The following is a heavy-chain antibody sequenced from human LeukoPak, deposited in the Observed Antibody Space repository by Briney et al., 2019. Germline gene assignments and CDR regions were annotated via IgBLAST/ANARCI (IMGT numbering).Heavy chain of an antibody. CDR2: IIPILGIA. CDR1: GGTFSSYA. J-gene: IGHJ5*02. V-gene: IGHV1-69*04. CDR3: ARGSGYSYGPENWFDP. Sequence: ASVKVSCKASGGTFSSYAISWVRQAPGQGLEWMGRIIPILGIANYAQKFQGRVTITADKSTSTAYMKLSSLRSEDTGVYYCARGSGYSYGPENWFDPWGQGTLVTVSS. D-gene: IGHD5-18*01.